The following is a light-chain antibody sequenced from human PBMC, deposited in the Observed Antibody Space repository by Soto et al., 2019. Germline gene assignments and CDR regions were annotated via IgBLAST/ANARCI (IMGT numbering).Light chain of an antibody. V-gene: IGLV2-8*01. CDR3: NSYAGSNIFV. CDR1: SSDVGAYKY. Sequence: QSALTQPPSAFGSPGQSVTISCTGTSSDVGAYKYVSWYQQHPGKAPKLMIYEVSKRPSGVPDRFSGSKSGSTASLTVSGLQAEDEADYYCNSYAGSNIFVFGTGTKLTVL. J-gene: IGLJ1*01. CDR2: EVS.